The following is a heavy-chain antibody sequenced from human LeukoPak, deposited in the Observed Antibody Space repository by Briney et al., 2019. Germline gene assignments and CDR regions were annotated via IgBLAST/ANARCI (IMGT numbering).Heavy chain of an antibody. V-gene: IGHV3-48*04. CDR2: ISSSSSTI. J-gene: IGHJ3*02. CDR1: GFTFSSYS. D-gene: IGHD6-13*01. CDR3: ARDPSLGVFDAFDI. Sequence: GGSLRLSYAASGFTFSSYSMNWVRQAPGKGLEWVSYISSSSSTICYADSVKGRFTISRDNAKNSLYLQMNSLRAEDTAVYYCARDPSLGVFDAFDIWGQGTMVTVSS.